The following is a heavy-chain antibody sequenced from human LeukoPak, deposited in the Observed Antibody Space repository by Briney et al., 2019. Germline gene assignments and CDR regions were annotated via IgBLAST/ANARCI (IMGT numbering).Heavy chain of an antibody. V-gene: IGHV3-30-3*01. CDR2: ISYDGSNK. J-gene: IGHJ4*02. CDR1: GFTFSSYA. Sequence: PGGSLRLSCAASGFTFSSYAMHWVRQAPGKGLEWVAVISYDGSNKYYADSVKGRFTISRDNSKNTLYLQMNSLRAEDTAVYYCARVRPTYYYDSSGYSVFDYWGQGTLVTVSS. CDR3: ARVRPTYYYDSSGYSVFDY. D-gene: IGHD3-22*01.